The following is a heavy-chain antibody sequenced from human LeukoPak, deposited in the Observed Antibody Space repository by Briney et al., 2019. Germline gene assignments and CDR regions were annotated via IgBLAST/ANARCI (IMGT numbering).Heavy chain of an antibody. CDR3: ASRDYYDCSGYWKC. V-gene: IGHV3-21*01. CDR1: GFTFSSYS. CDR2: ISSSSSYI. Sequence: PGGSLRLSCAASGFTFSSYSMTWVRQAPGKVLEWVSSISSSSSYIYYADSVKGRFTISRDNAKNSLYLQMNSLRAEDTAVYYCASRDYYDCSGYWKCWGQGTLVTVSS. D-gene: IGHD3-22*01. J-gene: IGHJ4*02.